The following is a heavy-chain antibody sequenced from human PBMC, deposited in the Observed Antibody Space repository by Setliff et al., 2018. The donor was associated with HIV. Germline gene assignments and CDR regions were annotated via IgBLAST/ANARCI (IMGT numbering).Heavy chain of an antibody. CDR3: ARITRSYGDYGYFYYMDV. CDR1: GGSISSNY. D-gene: IGHD4-17*01. Sequence: SETLSLTCSVSGGSISSNYWSWIRQSPGKGLEWIAYIYARGSTNYNPSLKSRVTIPLNTSKNQFSLKLSSVTAADTAVYYCARITRSYGDYGYFYYMDVWGKGTTVTSP. J-gene: IGHJ6*03. CDR2: IYARGST. V-gene: IGHV4-4*08.